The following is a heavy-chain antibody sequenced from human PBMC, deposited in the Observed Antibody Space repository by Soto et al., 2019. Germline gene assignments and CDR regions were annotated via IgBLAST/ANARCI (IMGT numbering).Heavy chain of an antibody. CDR2: IIPLFGTT. CDR3: ARGDTIFESSGRYYHYGLDV. D-gene: IGHD3-3*01. J-gene: IGHJ6*02. V-gene: IGHV1-69*06. CDR1: EGTFNSYV. Sequence: QVKLVQSRAEVKKPGSSVRVSCKASEGTFNSYVVSWVRQAPGQGLQWMGGIIPLFGTTNYAHQLEGRVTITADTSTTTAYMELSGLRPGDTAVYSCARGDTIFESSGRYYHYGLDVWGQGTTVIVSS.